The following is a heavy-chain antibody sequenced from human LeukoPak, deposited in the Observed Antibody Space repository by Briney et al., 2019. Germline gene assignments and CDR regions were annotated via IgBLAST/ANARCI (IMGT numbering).Heavy chain of an antibody. CDR1: GFTFNTYG. J-gene: IGHJ4*02. CDR2: ILYDGSNK. V-gene: IGHV3-30*02. Sequence: GGSLRLSCATSGFTFNTYGMHWVRQAPGKGLEWVASILYDGSNKYYADSLKGRFTISRDNSKNTLYLQMNSLRAEDTSVYYCAKGWVDSYGDYLLDYWGQGTLVTVSS. CDR3: AKGWVDSYGDYLLDY. D-gene: IGHD4-17*01.